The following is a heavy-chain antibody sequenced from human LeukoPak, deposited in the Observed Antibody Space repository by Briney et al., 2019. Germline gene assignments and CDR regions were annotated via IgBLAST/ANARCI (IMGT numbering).Heavy chain of an antibody. J-gene: IGHJ6*03. CDR1: GYTFTSYG. D-gene: IGHD3-3*01. CDR3: ARESEYYDFWSGYYGYYYYYYMDV. CDR2: ISAYNGNT. V-gene: IGHV1-18*01. Sequence: ASVKVSCKASGYTFTSYGISWVRQAPGQGLEWMGWISAYNGNTNYAQKLQGRVTMTTDTSTSTAYMELRSLRSDDTAVYYCARESEYYDFWSGYYGYYYYYYMDVWGKGTTVTVSS.